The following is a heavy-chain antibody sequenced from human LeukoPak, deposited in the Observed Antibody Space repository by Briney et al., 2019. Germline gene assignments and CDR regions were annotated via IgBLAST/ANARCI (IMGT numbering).Heavy chain of an antibody. V-gene: IGHV4-61*01. J-gene: IGHJ4*02. CDR2: IYYSGST. Sequence: SETLSLTCTVSGGSVSSGSYYWSWIRQPLGKGLEWIGYIYYSGSTNYNPSLKSRVTISVDTSKNQFSLKLSSVTAADTAVYYCARGRGYCSSTSCQRRDYWGQGTLVTVSS. CDR3: ARGRGYCSSTSCQRRDY. CDR1: GGSVSSGSYY. D-gene: IGHD2-2*01.